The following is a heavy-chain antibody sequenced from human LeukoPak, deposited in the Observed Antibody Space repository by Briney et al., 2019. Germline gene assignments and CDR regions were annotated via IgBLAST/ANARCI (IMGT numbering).Heavy chain of an antibody. J-gene: IGHJ4*02. V-gene: IGHV4-39*01. CDR2: IYYSGST. CDR3: ARLSVGRPWIGY. D-gene: IGHD1-1*01. CDR1: GGSISSSSYY. Sequence: SETLSLTCTVSGGSISSSSYYWGWIRQPPGKGLEWIGSIYYSGSTYYNPSLKSRVTISVDTSKNQFSLKLSSVTAADTAVYYCARLSVGRPWIGYWGQGTLVTVSS.